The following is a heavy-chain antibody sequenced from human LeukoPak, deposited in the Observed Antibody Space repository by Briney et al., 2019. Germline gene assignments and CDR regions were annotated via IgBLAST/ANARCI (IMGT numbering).Heavy chain of an antibody. CDR1: GFSFSDYS. D-gene: IGHD1-7*01. J-gene: IGHJ4*02. CDR2: ISSRSSFI. CDR3: TRVNWNFPEDY. V-gene: IGHV3-21*01. Sequence: KPGGSLRLSCVASGFSFSDYSTNWVRQAPGKGLEWVSSISSRSSFIYYADSVKGRFTISRDNAKSSMYLQMNSLRDEDTAVYHCTRVNWNFPEDYCGQGTLVTVSS.